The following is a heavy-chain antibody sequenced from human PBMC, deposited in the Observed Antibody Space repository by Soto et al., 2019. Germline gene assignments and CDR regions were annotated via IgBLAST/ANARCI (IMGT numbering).Heavy chain of an antibody. Sequence: GESLKISCKGSGYSFTSYWIGWVRQMPGKGLEWMGIIYPGDSDTRYSPSFQGQVTISADKSISTAYLQWSSLKASDTAMYYCARPTGRITIFGVVITSLDYWGQGTLVTVSS. D-gene: IGHD3-3*01. CDR3: ARPTGRITIFGVVITSLDY. CDR1: GYSFTSYW. CDR2: IYPGDSDT. J-gene: IGHJ4*02. V-gene: IGHV5-51*01.